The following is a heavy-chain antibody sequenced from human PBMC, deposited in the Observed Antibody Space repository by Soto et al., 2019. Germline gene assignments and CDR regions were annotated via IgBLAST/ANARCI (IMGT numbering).Heavy chain of an antibody. CDR1: GGSISSYY. CDR2: IYYRGST. J-gene: IGHJ3*01. CDR3: AGSVVVSAAIGAFDF. V-gene: IGHV4-59*01. Sequence: SETLSLTCTVSGGSISSYYWSWIRQPPGKGLEWIGHIYYRGSTNYNPSLKSRVTISVDTSKNQFSLKLSSVTAADTAVYYWAGSVVVSAAIGAFDFWGQGTMVTVSS. D-gene: IGHD2-2*01.